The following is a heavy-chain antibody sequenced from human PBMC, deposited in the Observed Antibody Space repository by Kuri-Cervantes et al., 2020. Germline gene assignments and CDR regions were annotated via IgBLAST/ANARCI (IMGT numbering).Heavy chain of an antibody. J-gene: IGHJ3*02. CDR3: ARGRRGTNYYGSVSYQALDAFDI. D-gene: IGHD3-10*01. Sequence: SETLSLTCAVYGGSFSGYYWSWIRQPPGKGLEWIGEINHSGSTNYNPSLKSRVTISVDTSKNQFSLKLSSVTAADTAVYYWARGRRGTNYYGSVSYQALDAFDIWGQGTMVTVSS. V-gene: IGHV4-34*01. CDR2: INHSGST. CDR1: GGSFSGYY.